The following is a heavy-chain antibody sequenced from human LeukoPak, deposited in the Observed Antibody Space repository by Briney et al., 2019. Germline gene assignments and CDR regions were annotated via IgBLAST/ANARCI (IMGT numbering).Heavy chain of an antibody. D-gene: IGHD3-9*01. CDR2: IKQDGSEK. CDR3: ARAGYFDWLLYGYFDY. Sequence: GGSLRLXCAASGFTSSSYWMSWVRQAPGKGLEWVANIKQDGSEKYYVDSVKGRFTISRDNAKNSLYLQMNSLRAEDTAVYYCARAGYFDWLLYGYFDYWGQGTLVTVSS. J-gene: IGHJ4*02. V-gene: IGHV3-7*01. CDR1: GFTSSSYW.